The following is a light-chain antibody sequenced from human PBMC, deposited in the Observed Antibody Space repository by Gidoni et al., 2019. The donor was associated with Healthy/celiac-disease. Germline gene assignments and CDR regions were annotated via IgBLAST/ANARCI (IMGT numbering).Light chain of an antibody. V-gene: IGKV3-11*01. CDR2: DAS. CDR1: QSVSSY. Sequence: EIVLTQSPATLSLSPGERATLSCRASQSVSSYFAWYQQTPGQAPRLLIYDASSRATGIPARFSGSGSGTDFTLTISRVEPEDFAVYYCQQRSNWLTFGGGTKVEIK. J-gene: IGKJ4*01. CDR3: QQRSNWLT.